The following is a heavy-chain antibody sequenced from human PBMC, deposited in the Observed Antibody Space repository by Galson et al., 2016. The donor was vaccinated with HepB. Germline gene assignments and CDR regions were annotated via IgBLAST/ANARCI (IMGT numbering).Heavy chain of an antibody. V-gene: IGHV4-59*01. CDR1: GVSTNSYY. Sequence: ETLSLTCTVSGVSTNSYYWRWIRQPPGKGLEWIGYVYNGGSTNYNPSLKSRVTISVDTPKNEFSLRLTSVTPADTAIYYCARDRGSDGPRDWYFDLWGRGTLVTVSS. CDR3: ARDRGSDGPRDWYFDL. D-gene: IGHD5-24*01. J-gene: IGHJ2*01. CDR2: VYNGGST.